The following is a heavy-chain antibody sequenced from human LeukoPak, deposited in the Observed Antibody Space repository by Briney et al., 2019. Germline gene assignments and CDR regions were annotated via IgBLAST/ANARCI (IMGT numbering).Heavy chain of an antibody. J-gene: IGHJ4*02. CDR1: GGSISLSYYY. CDR3: ARGTLYSGWSYYFDY. D-gene: IGHD6-19*01. CDR2: VYYSGTT. V-gene: IGHV4-39*07. Sequence: SETLSLTCSVSGGSISLSYYYWGWIRQPPGKALEWIGSVYYSGTTSYNPSLKSRVTISVDMSKNHFSLRLSSVTAADTAMYYCARGTLYSGWSYYFDYWGQGNQVTVSS.